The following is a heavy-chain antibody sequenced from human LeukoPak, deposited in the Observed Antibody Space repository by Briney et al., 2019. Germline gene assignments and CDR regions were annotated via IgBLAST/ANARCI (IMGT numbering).Heavy chain of an antibody. CDR3: ARARSYGSGTIDY. CDR2: IYYSGST. J-gene: IGHJ4*02. CDR1: GGSFSGYY. D-gene: IGHD3-10*01. V-gene: IGHV4-31*11. Sequence: SETLSLTCAVYGGSFSGYYWSWIRQHPGKGLEWIGYIYYSGSTYYNPSLKSRVTISVDTSKNQFSLELSSVTAADTAVYYCARARSYGSGTIDYWGQGTLVTVSS.